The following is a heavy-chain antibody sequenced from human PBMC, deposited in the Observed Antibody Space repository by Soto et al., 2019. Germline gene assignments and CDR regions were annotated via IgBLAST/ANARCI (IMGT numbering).Heavy chain of an antibody. CDR3: ALGYYDSSGYYPGWFDP. V-gene: IGHV1-46*01. Sequence: ASVKVSCKASGYTFTSYYMHWVRQAPGQGLEWMGIINPSGGSTSYAQKFQGRVTMTRDTSTSTVYMELSSLRSEDTAVYYCALGYYDSSGYYPGWFDPWGQGTLVTVS. D-gene: IGHD3-22*01. CDR2: INPSGGST. J-gene: IGHJ5*02. CDR1: GYTFTSYY.